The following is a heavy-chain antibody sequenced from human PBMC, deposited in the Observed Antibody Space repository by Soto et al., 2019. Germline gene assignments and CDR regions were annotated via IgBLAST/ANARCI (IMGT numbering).Heavy chain of an antibody. CDR1: GYTFTSYG. J-gene: IGHJ6*02. D-gene: IGHD6-6*01. CDR2: ISAYNGNT. V-gene: IGHV1-18*01. CDR3: ARDEIAARPSSGSFHYYYGMDV. Sequence: QVQLVQSGAEVKKPGASVKVSCKASGYTFTSYGISWVRQAPGQGLEWMGWISAYNGNTNYAQKLQGRVTMTTDTYTSTAYMELRSLRSDDTAVYYCARDEIAARPSSGSFHYYYGMDVWGQGTTVTVSS.